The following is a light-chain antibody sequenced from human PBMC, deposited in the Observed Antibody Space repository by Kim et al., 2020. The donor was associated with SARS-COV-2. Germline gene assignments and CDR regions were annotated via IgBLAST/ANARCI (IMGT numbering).Light chain of an antibody. V-gene: IGLV3-1*01. Sequence: PGQTPSITCSGDKLGDKYACWYQQKPGQSPVLVIYQDSKRPSGIPDRFSGSNSGNTATLTISGTQAMDEADYYCQAWDSSTACVVFGGGTQLTVL. CDR1: KLGDKY. CDR2: QDS. J-gene: IGLJ2*01. CDR3: QAWDSSTACVV.